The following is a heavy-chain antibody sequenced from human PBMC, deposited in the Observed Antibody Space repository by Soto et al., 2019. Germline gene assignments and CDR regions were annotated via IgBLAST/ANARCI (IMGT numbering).Heavy chain of an antibody. D-gene: IGHD1-7*01. CDR1: GGSISSGGYY. V-gene: IGHV4-39*01. Sequence: SETLSLTCTVSGGSISSGGYYWGWIRQPPGKGLEYIGGISYSGSTYYNPSLKSRVTISVDTSKNQFSLKLRSVAAADTAVYYCARHFKTGTDRGVLDYWGQGTLVTVSS. CDR2: ISYSGST. J-gene: IGHJ4*02. CDR3: ARHFKTGTDRGVLDY.